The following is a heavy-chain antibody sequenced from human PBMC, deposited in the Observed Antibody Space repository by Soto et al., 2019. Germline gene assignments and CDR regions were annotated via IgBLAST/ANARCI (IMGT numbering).Heavy chain of an antibody. CDR2: IKQDGSEK. D-gene: IGHD3-16*02. CDR1: GFTFSSYW. V-gene: IGHV3-7*01. CDR3: ARDNYIWGSYRSSNWFDP. Sequence: PGGSLRLSCAASGFTFSSYWMSWVRQAPGKGLEWAANIKQDGSEKYYVDSVKGRFTISRDNAKNSLYLQMNSLRAEDTAVYYCARDNYIWGSYRSSNWFDPWGQGTLVTVSS. J-gene: IGHJ5*02.